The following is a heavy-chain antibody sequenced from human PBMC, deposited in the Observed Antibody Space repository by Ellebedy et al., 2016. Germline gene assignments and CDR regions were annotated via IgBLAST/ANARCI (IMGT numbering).Heavy chain of an antibody. D-gene: IGHD5-24*01. Sequence: GGSLRLXXAASGFTFSSYWMSWVRQAPGKGLEWVSAISGSGGSTYYADSVKGRFTISRDNSKNTLYLQMNSLRAEDTAVYYCAKDRGAFDIWGQGTMVTVSS. J-gene: IGHJ3*02. CDR3: AKDRGAFDI. CDR1: GFTFSSYW. CDR2: ISGSGGST. V-gene: IGHV3-23*01.